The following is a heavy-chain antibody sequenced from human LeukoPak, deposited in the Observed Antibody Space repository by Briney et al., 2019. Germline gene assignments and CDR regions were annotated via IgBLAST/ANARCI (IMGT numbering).Heavy chain of an antibody. V-gene: IGHV4-34*01. CDR3: AREITFRTTYYYGSGSYVDY. CDR2: INHSGST. D-gene: IGHD3-10*01. CDR1: GGSFSGYY. Sequence: SETLSLTCAVYGGSFSGYYWSWIRQPPGKGLEWIGEINHSGSTNYNPSLKSRVTISVDTSKNQFSLKLSSVTAADTAVYYCAREITFRTTYYYGSGSYVDYWGQGTLVTVSS. J-gene: IGHJ4*02.